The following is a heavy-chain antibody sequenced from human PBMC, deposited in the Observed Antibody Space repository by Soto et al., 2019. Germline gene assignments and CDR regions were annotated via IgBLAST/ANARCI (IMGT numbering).Heavy chain of an antibody. Sequence: GGSLRLSCAASGFTFSSYGMHWVRQAPGKGLEWVAVISYDGSNKYYADSVKGRFTISRDNSKNTLYLQMNSLKTEDTAVYYCTTLDGDYPASAWYYYYVWDVWGQGTTVIVSS. J-gene: IGHJ6*02. CDR3: TTLDGDYPASAWYYYYVWDV. V-gene: IGHV3-30*03. D-gene: IGHD4-17*01. CDR2: ISYDGSNK. CDR1: GFTFSSYG.